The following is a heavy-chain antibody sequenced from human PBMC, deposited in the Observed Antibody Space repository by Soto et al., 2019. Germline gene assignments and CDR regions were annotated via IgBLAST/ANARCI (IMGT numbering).Heavy chain of an antibody. CDR1: GFTFSNYA. V-gene: IGHV3-23*01. CDR2: ISGGGGTT. Sequence: PGGSLRLSCAASGFTFSNYAMSWVRQAPGKGLEWVSIISGGGGTTYYADSVKGRLTISRDNSKNTVHLQINSLRVEDTAVYYCAKQAGYSSDPFDYWGQGTLVTVSS. J-gene: IGHJ4*02. D-gene: IGHD6-19*01. CDR3: AKQAGYSSDPFDY.